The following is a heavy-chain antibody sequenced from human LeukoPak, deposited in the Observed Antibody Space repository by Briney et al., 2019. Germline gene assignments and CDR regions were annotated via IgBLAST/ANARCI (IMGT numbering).Heavy chain of an antibody. CDR3: ARVDWSQLNWFDP. CDR1: GFTFSSYS. CDR2: ISSSSSYI. Sequence: GGSLRLSCAASGFTFSSYSMNWVRQAPGKGLEWVSSISSSSSYIYYADSVKGRFTISRDNAKNSLYLQMNSLRAEDTAVYYCARVDWSQLNWFDPWGQGTLVTVSS. V-gene: IGHV3-21*01. J-gene: IGHJ5*02. D-gene: IGHD2-2*01.